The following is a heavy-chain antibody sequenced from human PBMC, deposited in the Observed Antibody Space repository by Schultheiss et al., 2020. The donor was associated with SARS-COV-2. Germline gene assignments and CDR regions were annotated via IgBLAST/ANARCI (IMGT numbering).Heavy chain of an antibody. J-gene: IGHJ6*02. CDR1: GGSISSGGYY. CDR2: IYYSGST. CDR3: ASSLYYDFWSGYYTYYGMDV. V-gene: IGHV4-61*08. D-gene: IGHD3-3*01. Sequence: SETLSLTCTVSGGSISSGGYYWSWIRQHPGKGLEWIGYIYYSGSTYYNPSLKSRVTISVDTSKNQFSLKLSSVTAADTAVYYCASSLYYDFWSGYYTYYGMDVWGQGTTVTVSS.